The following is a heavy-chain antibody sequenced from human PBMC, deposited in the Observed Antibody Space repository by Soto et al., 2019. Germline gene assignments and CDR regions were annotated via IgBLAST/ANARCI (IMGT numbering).Heavy chain of an antibody. CDR3: AREGYSGYDKGEYYFDY. CDR2: ISAYNGNT. Sequence: QVQLVQSGAEVKKPGASVKVSCNASGYTFTSYGISWVRQAPGQGIEWMGWISAYNGNTNYAQKLQGRVTMTTDTSTSTAYMELRSLRSDDTAVYYCAREGYSGYDKGEYYFDYWGQGTLVTVSS. CDR1: GYTFTSYG. D-gene: IGHD5-12*01. J-gene: IGHJ4*02. V-gene: IGHV1-18*01.